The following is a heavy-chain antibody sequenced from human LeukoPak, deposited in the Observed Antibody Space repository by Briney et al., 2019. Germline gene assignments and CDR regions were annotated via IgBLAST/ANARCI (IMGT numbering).Heavy chain of an antibody. J-gene: IGHJ4*02. D-gene: IGHD3-9*01. CDR3: AILPVLRYIDWLSPFDH. Sequence: GGSPKISRNSSGYSVTNYWIGWVRPMPRKGLEWMGIIYPGDYDTRYSTSFQGQVTISAHKSISTAYLQLSSMKESDTAMHYWAILPVLRYIDWLSPFDHGGQNTLVTVST. CDR1: GYSVTNYW. V-gene: IGHV5-51*01. CDR2: IYPGDYDT.